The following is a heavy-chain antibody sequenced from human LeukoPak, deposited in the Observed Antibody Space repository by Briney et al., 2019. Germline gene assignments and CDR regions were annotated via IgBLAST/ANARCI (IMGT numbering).Heavy chain of an antibody. V-gene: IGHV4-34*01. J-gene: IGHJ4*02. CDR1: GGSFSGYY. D-gene: IGHD4-11*01. CDR3: ASLQWRAEYYFDY. Sequence: PSGTLSLTCAVYGGSFSGYYWSWIRQPPGKGLEWIGEINHSGSTNYNPSLKSRVTISVDTSKNQFSLKLSSVTAADTAVYYCASLQWRAEYYFDYWGQGTLVTVS. CDR2: INHSGST.